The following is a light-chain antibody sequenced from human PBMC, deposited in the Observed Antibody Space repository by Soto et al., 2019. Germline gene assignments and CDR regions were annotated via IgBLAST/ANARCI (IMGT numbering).Light chain of an antibody. V-gene: IGKV3-15*01. CDR3: QQSYSTPQT. CDR2: GAS. J-gene: IGKJ1*01. Sequence: IVMTQSPATLSVSPGERATLCCRASQSVGTKLAWYQQTRGQAPRLLIYGASNRATGVPARFSGSGSGTDFTLTISSLQPEDVATYYCQQSYSTPQTLGQGTKVDIK. CDR1: QSVGTK.